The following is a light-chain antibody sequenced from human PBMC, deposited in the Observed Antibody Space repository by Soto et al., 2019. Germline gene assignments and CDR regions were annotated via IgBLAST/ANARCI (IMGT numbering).Light chain of an antibody. CDR3: QQRSNWPPGT. CDR1: QSFSSY. CDR2: DAS. Sequence: IVLTQAPGSRCLSPGERATLSCRASQSFSSYLSWYQHKPCHAPRLLLYDASNRATGITARFSGSGSGTDFTLTISSLEPEDFAVYYCQQRSNWPPGTFGGGTKVDIK. J-gene: IGKJ4*01. V-gene: IGKV3-11*01.